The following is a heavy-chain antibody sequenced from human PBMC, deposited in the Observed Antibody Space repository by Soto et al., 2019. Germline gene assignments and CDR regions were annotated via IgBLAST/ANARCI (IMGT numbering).Heavy chain of an antibody. V-gene: IGHV1-69*13. Sequence: SVKVSCKASGGTFSSYAISWVRQAPGQGLEWMGGTIPIFGTANYAQKFQGRVTITADESTSTAYMELSSLRSEDTAVYYCAAGNYYDSSDYSNDYWGQGTLVTVST. J-gene: IGHJ4*02. D-gene: IGHD3-22*01. CDR2: TIPIFGTA. CDR3: AAGNYYDSSDYSNDY. CDR1: GGTFSSYA.